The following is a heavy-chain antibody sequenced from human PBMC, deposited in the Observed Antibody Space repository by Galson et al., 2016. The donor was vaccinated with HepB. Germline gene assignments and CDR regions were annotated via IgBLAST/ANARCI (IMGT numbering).Heavy chain of an antibody. J-gene: IGHJ6*02. V-gene: IGHV3-48*02. D-gene: IGHD3-10*01. CDR3: ARGFWFGLGRKYGMDV. CDR2: IRSSSNAI. CDR1: GFTFSSYS. Sequence: SLRLSCAASGFTFSSYSMNWVRQAPGKGLEWVSYIRSSSNAIYYADSVKGRFTISRDNAKNSLFLQMNSLRDEDTAGYYCARGFWFGLGRKYGMDVWGQGTTVTVSS.